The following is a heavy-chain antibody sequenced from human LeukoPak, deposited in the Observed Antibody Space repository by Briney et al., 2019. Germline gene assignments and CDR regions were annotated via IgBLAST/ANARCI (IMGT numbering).Heavy chain of an antibody. CDR3: ARHDYGDYAEDAFDI. D-gene: IGHD4-17*01. V-gene: IGHV5-51*01. Sequence: GESLKISCKGSGYSFTSYWIGWVRQMPGKGLEWMGIIYPGDSDTRYSPSFQGQVTISADKSIGTAYLQWSSLKASDTAMYYCARHDYGDYAEDAFDIWGQGTMVTVSS. CDR1: GYSFTSYW. CDR2: IYPGDSDT. J-gene: IGHJ3*02.